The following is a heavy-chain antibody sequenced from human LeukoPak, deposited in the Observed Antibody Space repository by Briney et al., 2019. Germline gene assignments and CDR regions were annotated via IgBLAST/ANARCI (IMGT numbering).Heavy chain of an antibody. CDR3: ARDFGQGLLHDYYYGMDV. J-gene: IGHJ6*02. CDR2: ISAYNGNT. D-gene: IGHD3-22*01. Sequence: ASVKVSCKASGYTFTSYGISWVRQAPGQGLEWMGWISAYNGNTSYAQKLQGRVTMTTDTSTSTAYMELRSLRSDDTAVYYCARDFGQGLLHDYYYGMDVWGQGTTVTVSS. CDR1: GYTFTSYG. V-gene: IGHV1-18*01.